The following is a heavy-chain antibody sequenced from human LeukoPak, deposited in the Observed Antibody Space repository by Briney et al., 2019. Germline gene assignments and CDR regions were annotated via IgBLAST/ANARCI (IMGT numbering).Heavy chain of an antibody. CDR3: ARDRVDIVVEPPAIPYYFDY. V-gene: IGHV1-69*13. J-gene: IGHJ4*02. CDR1: GGTFSNYA. Sequence: SVKVSCKASGGTFSNYAISWVRQDPGQGLEWMGGIIPMFGTANYAQKFQGRVTVTADESTSIAFMELSSLRSEDTAVYYCARDRVDIVVEPPAIPYYFDYWGQGTLVTVSS. CDR2: IIPMFGTA. D-gene: IGHD2-2*02.